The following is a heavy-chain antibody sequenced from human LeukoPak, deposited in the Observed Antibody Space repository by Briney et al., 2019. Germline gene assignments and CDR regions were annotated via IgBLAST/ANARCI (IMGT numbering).Heavy chain of an antibody. CDR2: IKSKNDGGSI. CDR1: GLTFSHAW. CDR3: ATDSEGFINHYGSGSPFL. Sequence: PGGSLRLSCTVSGLTFSHAWMTWVRQTPRKGLEWVGRIKSKNDGGSIDYAAPVKGRFTISRDDSKSTVYLQMNRLKIDDTATYYCATDSEGFINHYGSGSPFLWGQGTLVSVSS. D-gene: IGHD3-10*01. J-gene: IGHJ4*02. V-gene: IGHV3-15*01.